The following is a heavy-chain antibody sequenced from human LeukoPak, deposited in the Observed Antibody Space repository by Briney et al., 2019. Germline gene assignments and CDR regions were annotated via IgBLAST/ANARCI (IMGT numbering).Heavy chain of an antibody. V-gene: IGHV1-2*02. J-gene: IGHJ5*02. CDR2: SNPNSGGT. D-gene: IGHD1-26*01. CDR1: GYTFTGYY. Sequence: GSVTVSCKASGYTFTGYYMHWVRQAPGQGLEWMGWSNPNSGGTNYAQTCQGRVTMTRDTSISTAYMELSRLRSDDTGVYYCAGYSGSYYWFDPWGQGTLVSVSS. CDR3: AGYSGSYYWFDP.